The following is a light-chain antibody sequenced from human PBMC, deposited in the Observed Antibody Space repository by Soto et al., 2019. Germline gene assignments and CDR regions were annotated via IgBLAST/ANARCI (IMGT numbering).Light chain of an antibody. Sequence: VLTQSPGPLSLSPGERATLSCWASQRVSSTNFAWYQQKPGQAPRLLIYSTSNRATGIPDRFSGSGSGTDFTLTISKLEPEDFAVYHCQQYGGSPRTFGQGTKVDIK. J-gene: IGKJ1*01. V-gene: IGKV3-20*01. CDR2: STS. CDR3: QQYGGSPRT. CDR1: QRVSSTN.